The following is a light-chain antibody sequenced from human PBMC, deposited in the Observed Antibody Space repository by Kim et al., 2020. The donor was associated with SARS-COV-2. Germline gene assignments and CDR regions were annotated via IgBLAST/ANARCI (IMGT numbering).Light chain of an antibody. CDR1: TGAVASGHY. Sequence: QAVVTQEPSLTVSPGGTVTLTCGSSTGAVASGHYPYWFQQKPGQAPRTLIYDTNNRHSWTPARFSGSLLGGKAALTLSGAQPEDEADYYCLLYYSGARVFGGGTQLTVL. CDR2: DTN. J-gene: IGLJ2*01. CDR3: LLYYSGARV. V-gene: IGLV7-46*01.